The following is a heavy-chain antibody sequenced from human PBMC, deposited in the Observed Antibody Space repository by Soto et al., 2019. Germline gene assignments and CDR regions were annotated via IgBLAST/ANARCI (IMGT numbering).Heavy chain of an antibody. Sequence: NPXATLSLTFSVSGASISGSYWSWIRQSLGKGLEWLGYVYYTGSTNYSPSLRSRVSISVDTSKNEFSLRLSSVTAADTAVYFCARSVAVPGAHIDYWGQGTQVTVSS. J-gene: IGHJ4*02. D-gene: IGHD6-19*01. CDR2: VYYTGST. CDR3: ARSVAVPGAHIDY. CDR1: GASISGSY. V-gene: IGHV4-59*01.